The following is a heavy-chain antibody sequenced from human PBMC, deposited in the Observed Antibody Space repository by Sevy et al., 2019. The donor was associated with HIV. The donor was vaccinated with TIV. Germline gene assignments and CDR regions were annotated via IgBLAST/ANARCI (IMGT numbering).Heavy chain of an antibody. CDR1: GFTFSSYG. Sequence: GGSLRLSCAASGFTFSSYGMHWVRQAPGKGLEWVAVISYDGSNKYYADSVKGRFTISRDNSKNTLYLQMNSLRAEDTAVYYCAKVEDYGDYVGAFDIWGQGTMVTVSS. J-gene: IGHJ3*02. D-gene: IGHD4-17*01. CDR3: AKVEDYGDYVGAFDI. CDR2: ISYDGSNK. V-gene: IGHV3-30*18.